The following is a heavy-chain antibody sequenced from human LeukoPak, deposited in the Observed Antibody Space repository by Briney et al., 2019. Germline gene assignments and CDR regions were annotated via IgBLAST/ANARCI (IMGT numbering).Heavy chain of an antibody. V-gene: IGHV6-1*01. CDR1: GDSVSSSSSA. CDR2: AYYRSKWHI. Sequence: SQTLSLTCAISGDSVSSSSSAWSWIRQSPSRGLEWLGRAYYRSKWHIDYAESVKSRITINLDTSKNEFSLQLNSVTPEDTAVYYCARNLRPDFDYWGQGTLVTVSS. CDR3: ARNLRPDFDY. J-gene: IGHJ4*02.